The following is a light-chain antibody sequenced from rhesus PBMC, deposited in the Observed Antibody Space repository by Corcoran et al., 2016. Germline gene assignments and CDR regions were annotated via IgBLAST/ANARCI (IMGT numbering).Light chain of an antibody. CDR3: HQHSSCPRT. CDR1: QGIRNY. Sequence: DIQMTQSPSPLSAPVGDTVTIACRASQGIRNYLAWYQQKPGKAPKPLIYYASNLESGVPSRISGSGAGTDFTRTISGLQPEDFAIYYFHQHSSCPRTFGQGTKVEIK. J-gene: IGKJ1*01. V-gene: IGKV1S14*01. CDR2: YAS.